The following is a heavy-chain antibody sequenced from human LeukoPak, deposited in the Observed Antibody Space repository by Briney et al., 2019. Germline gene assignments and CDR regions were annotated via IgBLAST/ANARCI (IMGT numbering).Heavy chain of an antibody. V-gene: IGHV3-23*01. CDR1: GFTFSSYA. D-gene: IGHD5-18*01. J-gene: IGHJ4*02. Sequence: GGSLRLSCAASGFTFSSYAMSWVRQAPGKGLEWVSAISGSGGSTYYADSVKGRFTISRDNSKNTLYLQMNSLRAEDTAVYYRAKDQLWRINYYFDYWGQGTLVTVSS. CDR2: ISGSGGST. CDR3: AKDQLWRINYYFDY.